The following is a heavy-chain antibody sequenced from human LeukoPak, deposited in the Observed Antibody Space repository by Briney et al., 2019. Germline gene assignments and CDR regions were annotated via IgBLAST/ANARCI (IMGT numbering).Heavy chain of an antibody. CDR3: TRDNPFVSTYSSSPPYGMDV. Sequence: QPGGSLRLSCAASGFTFSSYEMNWVRQAPGKGLEWVSYISSSGSNIYYADSVKGRFTISRDNAKNSLYLQMNSLRAEDTAVYYCTRDNPFVSTYSSSPPYGMDVWGQGTTVTVSS. CDR1: GFTFSSYE. D-gene: IGHD6-6*01. CDR2: ISSSGSNI. V-gene: IGHV3-48*03. J-gene: IGHJ6*02.